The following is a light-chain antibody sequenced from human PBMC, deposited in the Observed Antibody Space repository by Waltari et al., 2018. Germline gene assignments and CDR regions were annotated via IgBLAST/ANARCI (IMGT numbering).Light chain of an antibody. CDR2: DVS. CDR1: SSDLGTYNY. CDR3: SSYSDSSTLVV. V-gene: IGLV2-14*03. J-gene: IGLJ3*02. Sequence: QSALTQPASVSGSPGHSITMSCTGTSSDLGTYNYVSWYQQHPGKAPKLMIYDVSNRPSGVSNRFSGSKSGITASLTISGLRAEDEADYYCSSYSDSSTLVVFGGGTKLTVL.